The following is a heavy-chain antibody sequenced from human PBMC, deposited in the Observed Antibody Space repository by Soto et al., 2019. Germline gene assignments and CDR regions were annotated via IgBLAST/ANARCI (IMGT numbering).Heavy chain of an antibody. D-gene: IGHD7-27*01. CDR1: GGSFSGYY. Sequence: QVQLQQWGAGLLKPSETMSLTCAVYGGSFSGYYWSWIRQPPGKGLEWIGELNPSGSTNYNPSLKRRVTISLDTSKNQFFLKLTSVTAADTALYYCASVVPPPNRNWGLWSGAFDIWGQATLVTVSS. V-gene: IGHV4-34*01. CDR2: LNPSGST. CDR3: ASVVPPPNRNWGLWSGAFDI. J-gene: IGHJ3*02.